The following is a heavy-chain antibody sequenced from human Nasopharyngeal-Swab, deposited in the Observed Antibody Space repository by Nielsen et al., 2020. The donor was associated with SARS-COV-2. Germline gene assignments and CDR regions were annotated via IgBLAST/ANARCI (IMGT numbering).Heavy chain of an antibody. J-gene: IGHJ5*01. CDR3: ARDRDVDFLDS. CDR1: GFTFDDYA. CDR2: ITWTGDST. D-gene: IGHD5-24*01. Sequence: GESLKISCAASGFTFDDYALSWVRQVPGKGLEWVSRITWTGDSTGYVDSVKGRFTISRDNANNSLFLQMNSLRAEDTAIYYCARDRDVDFLDSWGQGTLVTVSS. V-gene: IGHV3-20*04.